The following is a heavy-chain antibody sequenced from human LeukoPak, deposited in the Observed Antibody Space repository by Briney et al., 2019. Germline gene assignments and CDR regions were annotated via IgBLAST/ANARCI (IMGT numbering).Heavy chain of an antibody. J-gene: IGHJ3*02. CDR3: ARGHNWNDRGAFDI. Sequence: PGGSLRLSCAASGFTVSSNYMSWVRQAPGKGLEWVSSIYSGGSTYYADFVKGRFTISRDSSKNTLYLQMSSLRAEDTAVYYCARGHNWNDRGAFDIWGQGTMVTVSS. V-gene: IGHV3-53*01. CDR2: IYSGGST. CDR1: GFTVSSNY. D-gene: IGHD1-1*01.